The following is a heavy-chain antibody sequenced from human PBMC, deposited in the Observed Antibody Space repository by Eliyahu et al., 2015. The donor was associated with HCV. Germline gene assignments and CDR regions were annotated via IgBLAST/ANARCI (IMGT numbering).Heavy chain of an antibody. V-gene: IGHV3-74*01. CDR1: GFTFSSHW. Sequence: EVQLVESGGGLVQPGGSLRLSCEASGFTFSSHWMHWVRQAPGKGLVWVSRINSDVSSTSYADSVKGRFTISRDNAKNTLYLQMNSLRAEDTAVYYCASEDTMSYYGMDVWGQGTTVNRLL. CDR3: ASEDTMSYYGMDV. J-gene: IGHJ6*02. D-gene: IGHD5-18*01. CDR2: INSDVSST.